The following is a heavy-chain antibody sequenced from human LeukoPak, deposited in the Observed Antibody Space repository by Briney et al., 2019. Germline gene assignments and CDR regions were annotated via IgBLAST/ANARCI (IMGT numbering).Heavy chain of an antibody. J-gene: IGHJ5*02. D-gene: IGHD3-3*01. V-gene: IGHV1-69*13. Sequence: GASVKVSCKASGGTFSSYAISWERQAPGQGLEWMGGIIPIFGTANYAQKFQGRVTITADESTSTAYMELSSLRSEDTAVYYCARGIYDLPNWFDPWGQGTLVTVSS. CDR3: ARGIYDLPNWFDP. CDR2: IIPIFGTA. CDR1: GGTFSSYA.